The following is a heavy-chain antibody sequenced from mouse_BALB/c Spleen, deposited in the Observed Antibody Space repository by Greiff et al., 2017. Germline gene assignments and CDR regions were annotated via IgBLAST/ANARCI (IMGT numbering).Heavy chain of an antibody. V-gene: IGHV10-1*02. CDR1: GFTFNTYA. CDR2: IRSKSNNYAT. Sequence: EVQGVESGGGLVQPKGSLKLSSAASGFTFNTYAMNWVRQAPGKGLEWVARIRSKSNNYATYYADSVKDRFTISRDDSQSMLYLQMNNLKTEDTAMYYCVRDYYDYDKGAYWGQGTLVTVSA. J-gene: IGHJ3*01. CDR3: VRDYYDYDKGAY. D-gene: IGHD2-4*01.